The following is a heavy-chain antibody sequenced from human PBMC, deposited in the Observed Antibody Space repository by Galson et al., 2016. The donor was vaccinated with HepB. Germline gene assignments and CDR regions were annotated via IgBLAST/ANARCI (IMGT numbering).Heavy chain of an antibody. CDR3: AREAHSDWYFDL. CDR2: IYYSGRT. V-gene: IGHV4-61*01. D-gene: IGHD5-18*01. Sequence: LSLTCTVSGGSVSSGNYYWTWIRQPPGKRLEWIGYIYYSGRTKYNPSLKSRVTISVDTSKDQFSLKLTSVAAADTAVYFCAREAHSDWYFDLWGRGSLVTVSS. CDR1: GGSVSSGNYY. J-gene: IGHJ2*01.